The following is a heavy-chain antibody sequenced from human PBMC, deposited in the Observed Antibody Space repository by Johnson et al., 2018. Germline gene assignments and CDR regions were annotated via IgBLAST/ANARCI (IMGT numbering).Heavy chain of an antibody. CDR3: ARSYGYCTSISCYPDAFDI. J-gene: IGHJ3*02. D-gene: IGHD2-8*01. CDR2: IHPADSDT. CDR1: EYSFSSYW. Sequence: EVQLVESGAEVKKPGESLKISCKTSEYSFSSYWIGWVRQMPGQGLEWMGVIHPADSDTRYSPSFQGQVIISVDTSISTAYLQWSSLKASDTAMYYCARSYGYCTSISCYPDAFDIWGQGTMLTVSS. V-gene: IGHV5-51*03.